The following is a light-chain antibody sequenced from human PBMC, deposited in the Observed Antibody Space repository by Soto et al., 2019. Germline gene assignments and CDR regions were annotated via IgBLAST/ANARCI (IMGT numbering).Light chain of an antibody. Sequence: EIVLTQSPGTLSLSPGERATLSCRASQSVSSSYLAWYQQKPGQAPRLLIYGASSRATGIPDRFSGSGSGTDFTLTISRLEPADFAVYYCQHYGSSLLFTFDPGTKIDIK. CDR3: QHYGSSLLFT. V-gene: IGKV3-20*01. CDR1: QSVSSSY. CDR2: GAS. J-gene: IGKJ3*01.